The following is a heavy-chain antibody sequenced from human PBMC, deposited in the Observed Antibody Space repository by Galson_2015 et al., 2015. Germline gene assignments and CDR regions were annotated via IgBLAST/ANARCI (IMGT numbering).Heavy chain of an antibody. D-gene: IGHD4-23*01. CDR1: GFTFSSYA. Sequence: SLRLSCAASGFTFSSYAMNWVRQPPGKGLEWVSGISGSGGTTYYADSVKGRFTTSRDNSKNTLYLQMNRLRSDDTAVYYCARYGRGNSGIRLGADYWGQGTLVTVSS. J-gene: IGHJ4*02. CDR3: ARYGRGNSGIRLGADY. V-gene: IGHV3-23*01. CDR2: ISGSGGTT.